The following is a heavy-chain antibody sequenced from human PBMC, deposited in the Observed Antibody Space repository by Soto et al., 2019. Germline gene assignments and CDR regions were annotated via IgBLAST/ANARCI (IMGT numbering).Heavy chain of an antibody. D-gene: IGHD7-27*01. CDR3: ARDAPNGGGRSPYWYFDL. J-gene: IGHJ2*01. Sequence: GGSLRLSCAASGFTVSSNYMSWVRQAPGKGLEWVSVIYSGGSTYYADSVKGRFTISRDNSKNTLYLQMNSLRAEDTAVYYCARDAPNGGGRSPYWYFDLWGRGTLVTVSS. CDR2: IYSGGST. V-gene: IGHV3-53*01. CDR1: GFTVSSNY.